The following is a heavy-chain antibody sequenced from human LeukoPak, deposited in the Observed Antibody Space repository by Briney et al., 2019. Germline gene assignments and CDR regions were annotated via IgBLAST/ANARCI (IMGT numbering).Heavy chain of an antibody. CDR3: AKPDPNYDILTGYFSY. D-gene: IGHD3-9*01. Sequence: PGGSLRLSCAASGFTFSSYAMSWVRQAPGKGLEWVSAISGSGGSTYYADSVKGWFTISRDNSKNTLYLQMNSLRAEDTAVYYCAKPDPNYDILTGYFSYWGQGTLVTVSS. J-gene: IGHJ4*02. CDR1: GFTFSSYA. V-gene: IGHV3-23*01. CDR2: ISGSGGST.